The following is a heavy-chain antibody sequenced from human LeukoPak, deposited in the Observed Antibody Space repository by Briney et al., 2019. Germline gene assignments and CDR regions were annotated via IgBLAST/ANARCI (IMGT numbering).Heavy chain of an antibody. CDR2: IIPIFGTA. Sequence: GASVKVSCKASGGTFSSYAISWVRQAPGQGLEWMGGIIPIFGTANYAQKFQGGVTITTDESTSTAYMELSSLRSEDTAVYYCARVGATTGYFDYWGQGTLVTVSS. D-gene: IGHD1-26*01. CDR1: GGTFSSYA. V-gene: IGHV1-69*05. J-gene: IGHJ4*02. CDR3: ARVGATTGYFDY.